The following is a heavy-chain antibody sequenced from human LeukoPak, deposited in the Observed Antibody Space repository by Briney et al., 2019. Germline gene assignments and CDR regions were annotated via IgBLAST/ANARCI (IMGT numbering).Heavy chain of an antibody. V-gene: IGHV3-30-3*01. CDR2: ISYDGTTK. J-gene: IGHJ4*02. D-gene: IGHD5-12*01. Sequence: GGSLRLSCAASGFTFDNLALHWVRQAPGKGLEWVALISYDGTTKFYADSVRGRFTVSRDNSENTLYLEMNSLRLEDTAVYYCARGPLSGYEDYWGQGILVAVSS. CDR1: GFTFDNLA. CDR3: ARGPLSGYEDY.